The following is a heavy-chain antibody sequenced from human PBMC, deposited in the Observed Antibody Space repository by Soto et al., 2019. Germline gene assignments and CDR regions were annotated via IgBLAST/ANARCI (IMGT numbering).Heavy chain of an antibody. CDR1: GYTFTSYD. D-gene: IGHD3-10*01. CDR2: MNPNSGNT. Sequence: QVQLVQSGGEVKKPGASVKVYCKASGYTFTSYDINWVRQATGQGLEWMGWMNPNSGNTGNAQKFQGRVTMSRNNXXXXXXXXXXXXXXXXXXXXXXXXXXXXDASGDDAFDIWGQGTMVTVSS. CDR3: XXXXXXDASGDDAFDI. J-gene: IGHJ3*02. V-gene: IGHV1-8*01.